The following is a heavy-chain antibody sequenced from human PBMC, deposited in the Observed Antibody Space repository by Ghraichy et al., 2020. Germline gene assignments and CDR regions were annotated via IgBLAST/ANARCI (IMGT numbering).Heavy chain of an antibody. D-gene: IGHD3-16*01. CDR1: GFTFSDHW. V-gene: IGHV3-7*01. CDR3: VRYGAGGVTTGGWFDP. CDR2: ISQDGGEK. J-gene: IGHJ5*02. Sequence: GGSLRLSCAASGFTFSDHWMSWVRQAPGKGLEWVANISQDGGEKYYVDSVKGRFTISRDNAKNSVYLQMNNLRAEDTALYYCVRYGAGGVTTGGWFDPWGQGTLVTVSS.